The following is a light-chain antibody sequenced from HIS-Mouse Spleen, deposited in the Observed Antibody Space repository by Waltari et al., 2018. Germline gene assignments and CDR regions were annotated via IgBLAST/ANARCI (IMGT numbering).Light chain of an antibody. CDR1: SSDVGGYNY. CDR2: EVS. J-gene: IGLJ1*01. Sequence: QSALTQPASVSGSPGQSITISCTGTSSDVGGYNYVSWYHQHPGKAPKLMIYEVSNRPSGVSNRFSGSKSGNTASLTISGLQAEDEADYYCSSYTSSSTQVFGTGTKVTVL. CDR3: SSYTSSSTQV. V-gene: IGLV2-14*01.